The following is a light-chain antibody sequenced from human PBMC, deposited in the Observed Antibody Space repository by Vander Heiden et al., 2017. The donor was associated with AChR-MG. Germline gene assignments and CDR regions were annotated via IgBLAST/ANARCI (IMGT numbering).Light chain of an antibody. Sequence: QSTLTPPPSVTVPPRQAITLSRTRTITDTGSYNYPSWYQQHPAKAPELIIYDVSSRPSGVSDRFSGSRSGNTATLTITGLQAEDEADYYCASYTTTSTLWIFGGGTKLTVL. CDR2: DVS. J-gene: IGLJ2*01. CDR3: ASYTTTSTLWI. CDR1: ITDTGSYNY. V-gene: IGLV2-14*03.